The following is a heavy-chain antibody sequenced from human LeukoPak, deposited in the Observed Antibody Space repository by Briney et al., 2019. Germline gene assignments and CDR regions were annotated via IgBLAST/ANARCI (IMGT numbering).Heavy chain of an antibody. J-gene: IGHJ3*02. Sequence: SETLSLTCTVSGGSISSSSYYWGWIRQPPGKGLEWIGSIYYSGSTYYNPSLKSRVTISVDTSKNQFSLKLSSVTAADTAVYYCARVWVPDSSGRIDAFDIWGQGTMVTVSS. CDR2: IYYSGST. D-gene: IGHD3-22*01. CDR1: GGSISSSSYY. CDR3: ARVWVPDSSGRIDAFDI. V-gene: IGHV4-39*07.